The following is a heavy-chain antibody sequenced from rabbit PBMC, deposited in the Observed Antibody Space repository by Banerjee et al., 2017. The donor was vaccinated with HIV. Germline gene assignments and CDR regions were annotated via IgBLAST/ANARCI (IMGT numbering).Heavy chain of an antibody. V-gene: IGHV1S40*01. CDR2: INTSSGNT. Sequence: QSLEESGGDLVKPGGSLTITCTASGFSFSNRYVMCWVRQAPGKGLEVVACINTSSGNTVYASWAKGRFTISKTSSTTVTLQMTSLTAADTATYFCARDLAGAIGWNFNLWGPGTLVTVS. D-gene: IGHD4-1*01. CDR1: GFSFSNRYV. CDR3: ARDLAGAIGWNFNL. J-gene: IGHJ4*01.